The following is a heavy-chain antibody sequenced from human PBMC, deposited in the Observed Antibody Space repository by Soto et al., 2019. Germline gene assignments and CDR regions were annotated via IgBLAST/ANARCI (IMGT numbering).Heavy chain of an antibody. V-gene: IGHV3-23*01. Sequence: EVQLLESGGGLVQPGGSLRLSCAASGFTFSSYAMSWVHQAPGKGLEWVSAISGSGGSTYYADSVKGRFTISRDNSKNTLYLQMNSLRAEDTAVYYCAKFPTYYYDSSGYYYYWGQGTLVTVSS. CDR2: ISGSGGST. J-gene: IGHJ4*02. D-gene: IGHD3-22*01. CDR3: AKFPTYYYDSSGYYYY. CDR1: GFTFSSYA.